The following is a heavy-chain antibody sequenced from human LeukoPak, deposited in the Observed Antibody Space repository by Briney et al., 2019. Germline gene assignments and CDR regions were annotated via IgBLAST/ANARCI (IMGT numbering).Heavy chain of an antibody. CDR2: IWYDGSNK. CDR1: GFTFSRYW. V-gene: IGHV3-33*06. Sequence: GGSLRLSCAASGFTFSRYWMHWVRQAPGKGLEWVAVIWYDGSNKYYADSVKGRFTISRDNSKNTLYLQMNSLRAEDTAVYYCAKDVPLTPGYMDVWGKGTTVTVSS. J-gene: IGHJ6*03. CDR3: AKDVPLTPGYMDV.